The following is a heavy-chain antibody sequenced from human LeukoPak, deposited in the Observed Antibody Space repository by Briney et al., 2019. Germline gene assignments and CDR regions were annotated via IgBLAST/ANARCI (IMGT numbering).Heavy chain of an antibody. CDR2: ISSSSSYI. CDR3: ARQEYYYDSSGYYYRRWFDP. Sequence: PGGSLRLSCAASGFTFSIYSMNCVRQAPGKGMEWVSSISSSSSYIYYADSVKGRFTISRDNAKNSLYLQMNSLRAEDTAVYYCARQEYYYDSSGYYYRRWFDPWGQGTLVTVSS. D-gene: IGHD3-22*01. J-gene: IGHJ5*02. V-gene: IGHV3-21*01. CDR1: GFTFSIYS.